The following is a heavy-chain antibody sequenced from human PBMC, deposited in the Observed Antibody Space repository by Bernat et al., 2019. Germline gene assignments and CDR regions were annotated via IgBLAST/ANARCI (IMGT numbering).Heavy chain of an antibody. CDR2: IGTSGTTI. D-gene: IGHD2-15*01. V-gene: IGHV3-48*03. CDR1: RFTFSIYE. CDR3: ARGGQYCSGGSCLDT. Sequence: EVQLVESGGGLVQPGGSLRLSCAASRFTFSIYEMNWVRQAPGKGLEWLSYIGTSGTTIYYADSVKGRFTISRDNARNSLYLQMNSLRAEDTAVYYCARGGQYCSGGSCLDTWGQGTLVSVSS. J-gene: IGHJ5*02.